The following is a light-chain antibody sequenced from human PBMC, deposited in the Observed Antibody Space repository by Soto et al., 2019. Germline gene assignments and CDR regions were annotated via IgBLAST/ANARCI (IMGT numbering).Light chain of an antibody. V-gene: IGLV1-51*01. Sequence: QSFLTQPPSVSAAPGQKVTISCSGSSSNIGNDFVSWYQQLPGRAPKLLIYDNNKRPSGIPDRFSGSKSGTSATLGITGLQTGDEADYYCGTWDTRLNVRVFGGGTKLTVL. CDR3: GTWDTRLNVRV. CDR2: DNN. J-gene: IGLJ3*02. CDR1: SSNIGNDF.